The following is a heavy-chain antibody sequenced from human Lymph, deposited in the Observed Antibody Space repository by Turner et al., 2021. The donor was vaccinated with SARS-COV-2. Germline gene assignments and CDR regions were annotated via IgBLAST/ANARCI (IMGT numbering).Heavy chain of an antibody. CDR1: GFTFSSYA. CDR3: ANLYSSSAAGDP. V-gene: IGHV3-23*01. D-gene: IGHD6-6*01. Sequence: EVPLLESGGCLVQPGGSLRLSCAASGFTFSSYAMSWVRQAPGKGLEWVSAISGSGGSTYYADSVKGRFTISRDNSKNTLYLQMNSLRAEDTAVYYCANLYSSSAAGDPWGQGTLVTVSS. J-gene: IGHJ5*02. CDR2: ISGSGGST.